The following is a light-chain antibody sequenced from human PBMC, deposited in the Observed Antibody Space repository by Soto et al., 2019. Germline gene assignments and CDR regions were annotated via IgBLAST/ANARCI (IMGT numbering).Light chain of an antibody. CDR2: GAS. CDR1: QSVSSN. Sequence: IVMTQSPATLSVSPGERATLSCRASQSVSSNLAWYQQKPGQAPRLLIYGASTRATVIPARFSGSGSGTEFTLTISSLQSEDFAVYYCQQYNNWPPSGTFGQGTKVEIK. J-gene: IGKJ1*01. CDR3: QQYNNWPPSGT. V-gene: IGKV3-15*01.